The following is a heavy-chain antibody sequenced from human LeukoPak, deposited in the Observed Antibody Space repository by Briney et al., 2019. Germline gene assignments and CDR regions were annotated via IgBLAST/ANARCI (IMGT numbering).Heavy chain of an antibody. CDR1: GFTFSSYS. Sequence: GGSLRLSCAASGFTFSSYSMNWVRQAPGKGLEWVSSISSSSSYIYYVDSVKGRFTISRDNAKNSLYLQMNSLRAEDTAVYYCARDTVAGTFDYWGQGTLVTVSS. D-gene: IGHD6-19*01. J-gene: IGHJ4*02. CDR2: ISSSSSYI. CDR3: ARDTVAGTFDY. V-gene: IGHV3-21*01.